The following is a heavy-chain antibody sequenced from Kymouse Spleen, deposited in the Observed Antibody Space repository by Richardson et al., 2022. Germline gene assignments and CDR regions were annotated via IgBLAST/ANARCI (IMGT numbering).Heavy chain of an antibody. J-gene: IGHJ4*02. CDR3: ARDVVVVAATFFDY. CDR1: GFTFSSYW. V-gene: IGHV3-7*01. Sequence: EVQLVESGGGLVQPGGSLRLSCAASGFTFSSYWMSWVRQAPGKGLEWVANIKQDGSEKYYVDSVKGRFTISRDNAKNSLYLQMNSLRAEDTAVYYCARDVVVVAATFFDYWGQGTLVTVSS. CDR2: IKQDGSEK. D-gene: IGHD2-15*01.